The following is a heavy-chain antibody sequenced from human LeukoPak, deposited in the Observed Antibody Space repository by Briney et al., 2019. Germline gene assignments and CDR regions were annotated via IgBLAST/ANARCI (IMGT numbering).Heavy chain of an antibody. J-gene: IGHJ4*02. CDR1: GGSISGSTSY. D-gene: IGHD3-10*01. CDR2: LNYSGTS. CDR3: AREGFGRLWFGESTGGY. Sequence: SETLSLTCTVSGGSISGSTSYWGWIRQSPGKGLEWIGLLNYSGTSYYNPSFKSRVSISIDRSRTQFSLKLSSVTAADTAVYYCAREGFGRLWFGESTGGYWGQGTLVTVSS. V-gene: IGHV4-39*07.